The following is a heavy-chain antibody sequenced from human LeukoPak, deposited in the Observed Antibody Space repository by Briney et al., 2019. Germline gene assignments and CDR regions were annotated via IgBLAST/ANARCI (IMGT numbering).Heavy chain of an antibody. CDR3: ARDRYSIGFDY. D-gene: IGHD6-19*01. CDR1: GFTFSSYG. CDR2: IWYDGSNK. Sequence: PGGSLRLSCAASGFTFSSYGMHWVRQAPGKGLEWVVVIWYDGSNKYYADSVKGRFTISRDNSKNTLYLQMNSLRAEDTAVYYCARDRYSIGFDYWGQGTLVTVSS. J-gene: IGHJ4*02. V-gene: IGHV3-33*01.